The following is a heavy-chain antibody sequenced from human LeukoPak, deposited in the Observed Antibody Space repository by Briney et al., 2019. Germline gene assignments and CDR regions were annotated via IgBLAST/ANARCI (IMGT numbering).Heavy chain of an antibody. CDR2: INPNSGGT. J-gene: IGHJ4*02. Sequence: ASVTVSCTASGYTFTGYYMHWVRQAPGQGLEWMGRINPNSGGTNYAQKFQGRVTMTRDTSISTAYMELSRLRSDDTAVYYCARVTGGSYYAFDYWGQGTLVTVSS. CDR1: GYTFTGYY. CDR3: ARVTGGSYYAFDY. V-gene: IGHV1-2*06. D-gene: IGHD1-26*01.